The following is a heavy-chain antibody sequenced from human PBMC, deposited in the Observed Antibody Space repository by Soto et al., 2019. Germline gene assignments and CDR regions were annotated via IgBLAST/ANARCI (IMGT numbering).Heavy chain of an antibody. CDR2: INSSGSN. D-gene: IGHD2-2*01. CDR1: GESFSGYY. J-gene: IGHJ3*01. V-gene: IGHV4-34*01. CDR3: ARGGVVPAVPHDAFEV. Sequence: QVQLQQSAAGLLKHSETLYLTCAAYGESFSGYYCSWIRQPPVNGLEWIGVINSSGSNKYNTSLKIRVTISRDTSLNRFPLKLGAVSSGDPAVYDCARGGVVPAVPHDAFEVWGQGPIVTVAS.